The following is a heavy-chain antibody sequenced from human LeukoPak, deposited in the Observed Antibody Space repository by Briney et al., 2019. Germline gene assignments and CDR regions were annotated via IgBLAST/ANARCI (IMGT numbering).Heavy chain of an antibody. CDR3: ARDRCGCGSGWHLYWYFDL. CDR2: INPSGGST. J-gene: IGHJ2*01. D-gene: IGHD6-19*01. V-gene: IGHV1-46*01. CDR1: GYTFTSYY. Sequence: ASVKVSCKASGYTFTSYYMHWVRQAPGQGLEWMGIINPSGGSTSYAQKFQGRVTMTRDMSTSTVYMELSSLRSEDTAVYYCARDRCGCGSGWHLYWYFDLWGRGTPVTVAS.